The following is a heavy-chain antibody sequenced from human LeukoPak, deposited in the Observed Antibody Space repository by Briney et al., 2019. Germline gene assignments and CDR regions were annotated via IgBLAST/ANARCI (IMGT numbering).Heavy chain of an antibody. CDR3: ARGSRISLFGVTHMRGSFDI. D-gene: IGHD3-3*01. CDR2: INHSGST. V-gene: IGHV4-34*01. CDR1: DGSFSGYY. Sequence: PSETLSLTCAVYDGSFSGYYWSWIRQPPGKGLEWIGEINHSGSTNYSPSLESRVTISVDTSKNQFSLKLSSVTAADTSVYYCARGSRISLFGVTHMRGSFDIWGQGTMVTVSS. J-gene: IGHJ3*02.